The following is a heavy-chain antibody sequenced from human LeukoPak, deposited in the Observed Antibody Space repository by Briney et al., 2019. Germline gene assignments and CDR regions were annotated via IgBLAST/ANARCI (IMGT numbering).Heavy chain of an antibody. Sequence: PSETLSLTRAVSGGSISSYYWSWIRQPPGKGLEWIGYIYYSGSTNYNPSLKSRVTISVDTSKNQFSLKLSSVTAADTAVYYCARRVVVAGGIDYWGQGTLVTVSS. CDR2: IYYSGST. J-gene: IGHJ4*02. V-gene: IGHV4-59*01. CDR3: ARRVVVAGGIDY. D-gene: IGHD2-15*01. CDR1: GGSISSYY.